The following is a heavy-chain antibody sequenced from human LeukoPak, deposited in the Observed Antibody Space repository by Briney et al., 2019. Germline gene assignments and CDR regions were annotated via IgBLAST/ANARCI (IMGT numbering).Heavy chain of an antibody. CDR2: IYYSGST. J-gene: IGHJ2*01. CDR3: ARDPSFLRYFDL. CDR1: GGSISSGGYY. Sequence: PSQTLSLTCTVSGGSISSGGYYWSWIRQHPGKGLEWIGYIYYSGSTYYNPSLKSRVTISVDTSKNQFSLKLSSVTAADTAVYYCARDPSFLRYFDLWGRGTLVTVSS. D-gene: IGHD3-3*01. V-gene: IGHV4-31*03.